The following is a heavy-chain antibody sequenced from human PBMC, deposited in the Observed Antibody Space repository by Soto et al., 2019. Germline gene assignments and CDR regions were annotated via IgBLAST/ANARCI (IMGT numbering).Heavy chain of an antibody. CDR3: ARADSGYAHGYSCYGMDV. D-gene: IGHD5-12*01. CDR2: ISSSSNTI. CDR1: GFTFSNYS. Sequence: EVQLVESGGGLVQPGGSLRLSCAASGFTFSNYSMNWVRQAPGKGLEWVSYISSSSNTIYYADSVKGRFTISRENAKNSLYLQMNSLRAEDTAVYYCARADSGYAHGYSCYGMDVWGQGTTVTVSS. J-gene: IGHJ6*02. V-gene: IGHV3-48*01.